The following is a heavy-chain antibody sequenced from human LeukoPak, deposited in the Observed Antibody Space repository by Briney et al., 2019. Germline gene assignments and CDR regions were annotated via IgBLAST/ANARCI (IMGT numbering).Heavy chain of an antibody. J-gene: IGHJ4*02. Sequence: PSETLSLTCAVYGGSFSGYYWSWIRQPPGKGLEWIGEINHSGSTNYNPSLKSRVTISVDTSKNQFSLKLSSVTAADTAVYYCASLGSGTTSMDYWGQGTLVTVSS. CDR2: INHSGST. CDR1: GGSFSGYY. CDR3: ASLGSGTTSMDY. D-gene: IGHD1-1*01. V-gene: IGHV4-34*01.